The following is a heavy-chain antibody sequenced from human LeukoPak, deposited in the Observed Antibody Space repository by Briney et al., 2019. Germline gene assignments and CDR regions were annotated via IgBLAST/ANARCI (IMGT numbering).Heavy chain of an antibody. CDR3: ARDVRRGYSYGLDC. CDR1: GGSINSYY. J-gene: IGHJ4*02. D-gene: IGHD5-18*01. Sequence: SETLSLTCTVSGGSINSYYWSWIRQPPGKGLEWIGYIYYSGSTSYNPSLKSRVTISLDTFKNQFSLKLSSVTAADTAVYYCARDVRRGYSYGLDCWGQGTLVTVSS. CDR2: IYYSGST. V-gene: IGHV4-59*01.